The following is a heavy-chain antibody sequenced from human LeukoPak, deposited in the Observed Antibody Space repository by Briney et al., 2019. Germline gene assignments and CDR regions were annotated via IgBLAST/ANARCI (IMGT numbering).Heavy chain of an antibody. CDR2: INSDGRST. V-gene: IGHV3-74*01. J-gene: IGHJ6*03. CDR1: GFTFSNYW. Sequence: GGSLRLSCAASGFTFSNYWMHWVRQAPGKGLVWVSRINSDGRSTNYADSVKGRFTISRDNAKNTLYLQMNSLRAEDTAVYYCAKGYGWEASYYYYYMDVWGKGTTVTISS. D-gene: IGHD1-26*01. CDR3: AKGYGWEASYYYYYMDV.